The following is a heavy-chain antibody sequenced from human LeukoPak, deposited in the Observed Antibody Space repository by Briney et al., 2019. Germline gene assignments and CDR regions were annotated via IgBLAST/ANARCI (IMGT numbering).Heavy chain of an antibody. V-gene: IGHV3-74*01. CDR3: ARVRRPYGSGSYSHAFDI. CDR1: GFTFSSYW. J-gene: IGHJ3*02. CDR2: INSDGSST. Sequence: GGSLRLSCAASGFTFSSYWMHWVRQAPGKGLMWVSRINSDGSSTSYADSVKGRFTISRDNSKNTLYLQMNSLRAEDTAVYYCARVRRPYGSGSYSHAFDIWGQGTMVTVSS. D-gene: IGHD3-10*01.